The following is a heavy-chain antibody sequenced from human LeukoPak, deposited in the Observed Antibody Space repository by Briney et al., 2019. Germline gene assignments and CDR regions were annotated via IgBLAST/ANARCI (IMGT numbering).Heavy chain of an antibody. Sequence: ASVKVSCKASGGTFSTYAISWVRQAPGQGLEWMGRIIPILGIANYAQKFQGRVTITADKSTSTAYMELSSLRSEDTAVYYCARHYYGSGSYSFPDAFDIWGQGTMVTVSS. CDR2: IIPILGIA. V-gene: IGHV1-69*04. D-gene: IGHD3-10*01. CDR1: GGTFSTYA. CDR3: ARHYYGSGSYSFPDAFDI. J-gene: IGHJ3*02.